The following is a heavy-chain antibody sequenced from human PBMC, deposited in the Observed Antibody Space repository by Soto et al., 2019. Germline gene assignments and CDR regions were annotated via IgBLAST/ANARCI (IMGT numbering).Heavy chain of an antibody. CDR2: ISYDGSNK. Sequence: PGGSLRLSCAASGFTFSSYGMHWVRQAPGKGLEWLAVISYDGSNKYYADSVKGRFTISRDNSKNTLYLQMNSLRAEDTAVYYCAKARVGYFDWLGNLFDYYYYGMDVWGQGTTVTVSS. V-gene: IGHV3-30*18. CDR1: GFTFSSYG. CDR3: AKARVGYFDWLGNLFDYYYYGMDV. D-gene: IGHD3-9*01. J-gene: IGHJ6*02.